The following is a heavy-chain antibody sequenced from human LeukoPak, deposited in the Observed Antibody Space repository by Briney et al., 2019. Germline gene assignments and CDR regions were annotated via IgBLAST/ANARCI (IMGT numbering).Heavy chain of an antibody. CDR2: IYHSGST. CDR1: GGSISSNSYY. Sequence: SETLSLTCAVSGGSISSNSYYWGWIRQPPGKGLEWIGSIYHSGSTYYNPSLKSRVTISVDTSKNQFSLKLSSVTAADTAVYYCARTTMVRGTYYMDVWGKGTTVTISS. J-gene: IGHJ6*03. D-gene: IGHD3-10*01. V-gene: IGHV4-39*07. CDR3: ARTTMVRGTYYMDV.